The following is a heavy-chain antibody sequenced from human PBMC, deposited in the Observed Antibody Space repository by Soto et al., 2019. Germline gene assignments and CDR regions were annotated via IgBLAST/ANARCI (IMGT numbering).Heavy chain of an antibody. V-gene: IGHV4-59*08. CDR2: IYYSGST. J-gene: IGHJ4*02. CDR1: GGSISSYY. Sequence: SETLSLTCTVSGGSISSYYWSWIRQPPGKGLEWIGYIYYSGSTNYNPSLKSRVTISVDTSKNQFSLKLSSVTAADTAVYYCARGLDLYRTHYFDYWGQGTLVTVSS. CDR3: ARGLDLYRTHYFDY.